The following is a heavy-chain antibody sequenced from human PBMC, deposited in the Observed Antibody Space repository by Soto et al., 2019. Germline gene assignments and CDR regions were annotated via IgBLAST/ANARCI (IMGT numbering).Heavy chain of an antibody. CDR3: ARHYDFWSGYPYPYYYYGMDV. D-gene: IGHD3-3*01. J-gene: IGHJ6*02. CDR2: IYYSGST. V-gene: IGHV4-31*03. CDR1: GGSISSGGYY. Sequence: PSETLSLTCTVSGGSISSGGYYWSWIRQHPGKGLEWIGYIYYSGSTYYNPSLKSRVTISVDTSKNQFSLKLSSVTAADTAVYYCARHYDFWSGYPYPYYYYGMDVWGQGTTVTVSS.